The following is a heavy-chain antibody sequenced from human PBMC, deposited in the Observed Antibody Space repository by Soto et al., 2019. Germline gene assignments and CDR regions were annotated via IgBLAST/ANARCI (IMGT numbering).Heavy chain of an antibody. CDR2: INHSGST. CDR1: GGSFSGYY. CDR3: ARGSPRGYDFWSGPDNYYYYYMDV. J-gene: IGHJ6*03. D-gene: IGHD3-3*01. Sequence: SETLSLTCAVYGGSFSGYYWSCIRQPPGKGLEWIGEINHSGSTNYNPSLKSRVTISVDTSKNQFSLKLSSVTAADTAVYYCARGSPRGYDFWSGPDNYYYYYMDVWGRGTTVTVSS. V-gene: IGHV4-34*01.